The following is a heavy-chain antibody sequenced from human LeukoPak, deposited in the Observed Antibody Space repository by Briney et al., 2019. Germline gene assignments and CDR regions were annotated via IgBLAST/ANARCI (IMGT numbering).Heavy chain of an antibody. J-gene: IGHJ4*02. D-gene: IGHD1-26*01. CDR3: ARDPKSVRGRVDY. CDR1: GFTFSSYS. CDR2: ISGSGGST. Sequence: PGGSLRLSCAASGFTFSSYSMNWVRQAPGKGLEWVSGISGSGGSTYYADSVKGRFTISRDNSKNTLYLQMNSLRAEDTAVYYCARDPKSVRGRVDYWGQGALVTVSS. V-gene: IGHV3-23*01.